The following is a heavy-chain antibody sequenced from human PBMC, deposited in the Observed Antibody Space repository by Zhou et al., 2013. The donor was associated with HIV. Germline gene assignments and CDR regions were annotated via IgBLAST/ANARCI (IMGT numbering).Heavy chain of an antibody. CDR2: IIPMFVTP. J-gene: IGHJ6*04. V-gene: IGHV1-69*05. Sequence: QVQLVQSGAGVMMPGSSVRVSCKVTGGTFKNYAVNWVRQAPGQGLEWMGGIIPMFVTPNYAQKFQGRVTITTDKSTTTSYMNLGGLRSDDTAVYYCARSSYTTSWHIGGHVGSYYRMDVWGKGTTVIVSS. D-gene: IGHD3-10*01. CDR1: GGTFKNYA. CDR3: ARSSYTTSWHIGGHVGSYYRMDV.